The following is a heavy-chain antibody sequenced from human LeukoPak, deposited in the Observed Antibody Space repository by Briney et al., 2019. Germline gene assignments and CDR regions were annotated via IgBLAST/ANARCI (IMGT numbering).Heavy chain of an antibody. J-gene: IGHJ4*02. Sequence: SETLSLTCTVSGGSISSSSYYWGWIRQPPGKGLEWIGSIYYSGSTYYNPSLKSRVTISVDTSKNQFSLKLSSVTAADTAVYYCARVGAKVWDYWGQGTLVTVSS. V-gene: IGHV4-39*01. D-gene: IGHD1-26*01. CDR2: IYYSGST. CDR1: GGSISSSSYY. CDR3: ARVGAKVWDY.